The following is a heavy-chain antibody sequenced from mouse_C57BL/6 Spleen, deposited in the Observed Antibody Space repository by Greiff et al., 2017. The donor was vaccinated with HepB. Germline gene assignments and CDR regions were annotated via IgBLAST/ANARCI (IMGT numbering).Heavy chain of an antibody. J-gene: IGHJ1*03. CDR2: INYDGSST. D-gene: IGHD1-1*01. CDR1: GFTFSDYY. Sequence: EVQLVESEGGLVQPGSSMKLSCTASGFTFSDYYMAWVRQVPEKGLEWVASINYDGSSTYYLDSLKSRFIISRDNAKNILYLQMSSLKSEDTATYYCARKDYGSSYWYFDVWGTGTTVTVSS. CDR3: ARKDYGSSYWYFDV. V-gene: IGHV5-16*01.